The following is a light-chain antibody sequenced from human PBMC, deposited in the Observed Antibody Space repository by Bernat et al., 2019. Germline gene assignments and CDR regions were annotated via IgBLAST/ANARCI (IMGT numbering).Light chain of an antibody. CDR3: QQYNTFSEA. V-gene: IGKV1-5*03. J-gene: IGKJ1*01. CDR1: QSLGTW. CDR2: KTS. Sequence: DIQMTQFPSTLSASVGDRVTITCRASQSLGTWLAWYQQIPGKAPQLLISKTSILQSGVPSRFSGSGSGTEFTLTISSLQPDDFATYYCQQYNTFSEAFGQGTKVEIK.